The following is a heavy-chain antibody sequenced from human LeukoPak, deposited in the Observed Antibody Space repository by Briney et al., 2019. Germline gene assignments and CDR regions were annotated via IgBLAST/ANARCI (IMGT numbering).Heavy chain of an antibody. Sequence: SETLSLTCTVSGGSISSYYWNWIRQPPGKGLEWIGYIYHSGNTNYNPSLKSRVTISLDTSKNQFSLKLTSVTAADTAIYYCTKAARYCSGGSCWDYWGQGTLVTVSS. D-gene: IGHD2-15*01. CDR2: IYHSGNT. CDR1: GGSISSYY. J-gene: IGHJ4*02. CDR3: TKAARYCSGGSCWDY. V-gene: IGHV4-59*01.